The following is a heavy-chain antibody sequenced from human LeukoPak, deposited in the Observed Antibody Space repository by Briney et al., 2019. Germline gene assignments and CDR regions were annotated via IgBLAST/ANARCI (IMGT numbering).Heavy chain of an antibody. V-gene: IGHV3-30*04. CDR2: ISYDGSNK. J-gene: IGHJ4*02. CDR1: GFTFSSYA. D-gene: IGHD3-9*01. CDR3: ARDGYFGRRPSPSN. Sequence: GGSLRLSCAASGFTFSSYAMHWVRQAPGKGLEWVAVISYDGSNKYYADSVKGRFTISRDNAKNSLYLQMNSLRADDTAVYYCARDGYFGRRPSPSNWGQGTLVTVSS.